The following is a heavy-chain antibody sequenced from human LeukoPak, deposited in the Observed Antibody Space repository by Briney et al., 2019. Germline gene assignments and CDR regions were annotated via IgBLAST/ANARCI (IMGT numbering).Heavy chain of an antibody. Sequence: PSETLSLTCTVPGGSISSYYWSWIRQPAGKGLEWIGRIHVSGNTIYNPSLRSRVTMSLDTSRNQVSLRLSSVTAADTAVYFCAGQLANLAMDVWGQGTTVTVSS. CDR2: IHVSGNT. CDR1: GGSISSYY. V-gene: IGHV4-4*07. J-gene: IGHJ6*02. D-gene: IGHD6-13*01. CDR3: AGQLANLAMDV.